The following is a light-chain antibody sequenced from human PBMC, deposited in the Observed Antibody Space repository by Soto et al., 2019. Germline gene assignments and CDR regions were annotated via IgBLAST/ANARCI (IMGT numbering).Light chain of an antibody. Sequence: VLTQPPSVSAAPGQKVTISCSGSSSNIGNNYVSWYQQLPGTAPKLLIYDTNKRPSGIPDRFSGSKSGTSATLGITGLQTGDEADYYCGTWDSSLSAEVFGTGTKVTVL. CDR1: SSNIGNNY. J-gene: IGLJ1*01. CDR3: GTWDSSLSAEV. CDR2: DTN. V-gene: IGLV1-51*01.